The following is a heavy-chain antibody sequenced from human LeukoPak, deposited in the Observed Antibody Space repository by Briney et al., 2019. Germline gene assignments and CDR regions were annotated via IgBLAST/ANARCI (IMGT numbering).Heavy chain of an antibody. CDR1: GGSISSYY. CDR3: ARHGSIAARTGFDH. Sequence: SETLSLTCTVSGGSISSYYWSWIRQPPGKGLEWIGYIYYSGSTNYNPSLKSRVTISVDTSKNQFSLKLSSVTAADTAVYYCARHGSIAARTGFDHWGQGTLVTVSS. CDR2: IYYSGST. J-gene: IGHJ4*02. V-gene: IGHV4-59*08. D-gene: IGHD6-6*01.